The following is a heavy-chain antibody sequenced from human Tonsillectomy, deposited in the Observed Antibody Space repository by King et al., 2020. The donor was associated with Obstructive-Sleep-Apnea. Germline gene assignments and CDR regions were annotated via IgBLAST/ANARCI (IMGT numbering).Heavy chain of an antibody. D-gene: IGHD5-18*01. CDR3: ARDERQYSYGPFDV. J-gene: IGHJ6*02. CDR1: GFTFSSYW. V-gene: IGHV3-7*01. Sequence: QLVQSGGGLVQPGGSLRLSCAASGFTFSSYWMSWVRQAPGKGLEWVANIKEDGSEKFYVDSVKGRFTISRDNAKNSLYLQMNSLRAEDTAVYYCARDERQYSYGPFDVWGQGTTVTVSS. CDR2: IKEDGSEK.